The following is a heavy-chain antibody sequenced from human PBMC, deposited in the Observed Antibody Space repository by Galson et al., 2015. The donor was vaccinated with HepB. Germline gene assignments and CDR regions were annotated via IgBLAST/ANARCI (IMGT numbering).Heavy chain of an antibody. CDR1: GFTFSTYA. CDR3: ARDALNYYDSSGYYFLYHFDY. Sequence: SLRLSCAASGFTFSTYAMHWVRQAPGKGLEWVAVISYDGSNKYYANSVKGRFTISRDTSKNTLYLQMNSLRAEDTAVYYCARDALNYYDSSGYYFLYHFDYWGQGTLVTVSS. D-gene: IGHD3-22*01. J-gene: IGHJ4*02. CDR2: ISYDGSNK. V-gene: IGHV3-30-3*01.